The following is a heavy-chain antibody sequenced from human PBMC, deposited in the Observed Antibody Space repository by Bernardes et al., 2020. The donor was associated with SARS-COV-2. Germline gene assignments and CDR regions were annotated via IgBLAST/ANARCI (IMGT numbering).Heavy chain of an antibody. CDR3: ARGNIVVVPAAIGRYYMDV. Sequence: SEPLSLTCAVYGGFFSGYYWSWIRQPPGKGLEWIGEINHSGSTNYNPSLKSRVTISVDTSKNQFSLKLSSVTAADTAVYYCARGNIVVVPAAIGRYYMDVWGKGTTVTVSS. CDR1: GGFFSGYY. CDR2: INHSGST. J-gene: IGHJ6*03. D-gene: IGHD2-2*02. V-gene: IGHV4-34*01.